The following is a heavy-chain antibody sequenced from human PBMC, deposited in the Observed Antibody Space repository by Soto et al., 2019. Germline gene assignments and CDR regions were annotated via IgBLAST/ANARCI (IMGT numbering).Heavy chain of an antibody. D-gene: IGHD6-13*01. V-gene: IGHV3-74*01. Sequence: GGSLRLSCAASGFTFSSYWMYWVRQAPGKGLVWVSRINSDGSSTNYADSLKGRFTISRDNAKNTLYLQMNSLSAEDTAVYYCVREYSSSRYFDYWGQGTLVTVSS. J-gene: IGHJ4*02. CDR3: VREYSSSRYFDY. CDR1: GFTFSSYW. CDR2: INSDGSST.